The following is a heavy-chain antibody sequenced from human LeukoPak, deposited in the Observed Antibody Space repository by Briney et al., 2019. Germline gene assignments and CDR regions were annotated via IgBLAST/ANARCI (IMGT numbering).Heavy chain of an antibody. Sequence: SETLSLTCTVSGGSISSSSYYWGWIRQPPGKGLEWIGSIYYSGSTYYNPSLKSRVTISVDTSKNQFSLKLSSVTAADTAVYYCARDTPHSSSWDYWGQGTLVTVSS. J-gene: IGHJ4*02. CDR3: ARDTPHSSSWDY. V-gene: IGHV4-39*07. D-gene: IGHD6-13*01. CDR2: IYYSGST. CDR1: GGSISSSSYY.